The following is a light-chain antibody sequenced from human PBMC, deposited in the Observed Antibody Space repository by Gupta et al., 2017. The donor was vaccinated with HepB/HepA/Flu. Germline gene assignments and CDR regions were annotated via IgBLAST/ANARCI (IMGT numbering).Light chain of an antibody. CDR1: QSVSDSQ. CDR2: AVS. CDR3: QQDDSSTWT. J-gene: IGKJ1*01. Sequence: EIVLTQSPGTLSLSPGERATLSCRTSQSVSDSQLAWYQQKPGQAPRLLIYAVSIRATGIPDRVSGSGSGTEFTLTISRREPEDFAVYYCQQDDSSTWTFGQGTKVEIK. V-gene: IGKV3-20*01.